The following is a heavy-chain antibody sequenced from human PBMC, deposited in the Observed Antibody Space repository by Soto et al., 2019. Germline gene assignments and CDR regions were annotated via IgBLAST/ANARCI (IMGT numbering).Heavy chain of an antibody. J-gene: IGHJ4*02. Sequence: VQLVESGGGLVQPGGSLRLSCAGSGFTFSGYWMTWVRQPPGKGLEWVASVNQDGSQKFYVDSVKGRFTISRDNDKNSLFLQMISLRAEDTAVYYCARWESSDWYLGIWGQGTLVTVSS. CDR3: ARWESSDWYLGI. CDR2: VNQDGSQK. V-gene: IGHV3-7*03. CDR1: GFTFSGYW. D-gene: IGHD6-19*01.